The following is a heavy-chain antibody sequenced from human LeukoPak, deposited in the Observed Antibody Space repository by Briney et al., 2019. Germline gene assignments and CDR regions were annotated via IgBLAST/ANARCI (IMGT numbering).Heavy chain of an antibody. D-gene: IGHD6-19*01. CDR2: IDPPSGVP. J-gene: IGHJ4*02. Sequence: ASVTVSCKASGYTFTVQFIHWLRQAPGEGLEWMGWIDPPSGVPHYAQKFQDTVTLTRDTSTGTAYMELHRLQSDDTAVYYCARSGFSTGFYLDFWGQGTLISVSS. V-gene: IGHV1-2*02. CDR1: GYTFTVQF. CDR3: ARSGFSTGFYLDF.